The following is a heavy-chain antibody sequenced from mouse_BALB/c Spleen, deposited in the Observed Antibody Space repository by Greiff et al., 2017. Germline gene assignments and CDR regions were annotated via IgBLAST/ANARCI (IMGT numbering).Heavy chain of an antibody. CDR3: ARQYYYGSSYGWYFDV. J-gene: IGHJ1*01. D-gene: IGHD1-1*01. CDR2: ISSGSSTI. V-gene: IGHV5-17*02. CDR1: GFTFSSFG. Sequence: EVMLVESGGGLVQPGGSRKLSCAASGFTFSSFGMHWVRQAPEKGLEWVAYISSGSSTIYYADTVKGRFTISRDNPKNTLFLQMTSLRSEDTAMYYCARQYYYGSSYGWYFDVWGAGTTVTVSS.